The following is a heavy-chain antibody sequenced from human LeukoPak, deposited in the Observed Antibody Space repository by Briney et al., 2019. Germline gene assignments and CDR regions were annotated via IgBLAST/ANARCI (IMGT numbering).Heavy chain of an antibody. D-gene: IGHD5-18*01. CDR2: INPNSGGT. CDR1: GYTFTGYY. Sequence: ASVKVSCKASGYTFTGYYMHWVRQAPGQGLEWMGRINPNSGGTNYAQKFQGRVTMTRDTSISTAYMGLSRLRSDDTAVYYCARVCSQVDTAITLGAFDIWGQGTMVTVSS. V-gene: IGHV1-2*06. J-gene: IGHJ3*02. CDR3: ARVCSQVDTAITLGAFDI.